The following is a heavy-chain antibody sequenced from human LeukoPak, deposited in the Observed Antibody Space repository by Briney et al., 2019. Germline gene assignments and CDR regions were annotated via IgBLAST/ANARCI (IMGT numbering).Heavy chain of an antibody. D-gene: IGHD3-9*01. CDR2: ISTSSSSK. CDR3: ARWDDLFLIDF. V-gene: IGHV3-11*06. J-gene: IGHJ4*02. Sequence: GGSLRLSCAASGFTFSDYYMSWIRQAPGKGLEWVSSISTSSSSKYYADSVKGRFTISRDNAKNSLDLQMNSLRAEDTAVYYCARWDDLFLIDFWGQGTLVTVSS. CDR1: GFTFSDYY.